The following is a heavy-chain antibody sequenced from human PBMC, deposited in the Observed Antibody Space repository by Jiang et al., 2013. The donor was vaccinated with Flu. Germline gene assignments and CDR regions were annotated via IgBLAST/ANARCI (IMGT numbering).Heavy chain of an antibody. J-gene: IGHJ6*03. CDR2: IKQDGSEK. D-gene: IGHD1-7*01. Sequence: VQLLESGGGLVQPGGSLRLSCAASGFTFSSYWMSWVRQAPGKGLEWVANIKQDGSEKYYVDSVKGRFTISRDNAKNSLYLQMNSLRAEDTAVYYCAGGRNWNSAYYYYMDVWGKGATVTVSS. CDR1: GFTFSSYW. V-gene: IGHV3-7*03. CDR3: AGGRNWNSAYYYYMDV.